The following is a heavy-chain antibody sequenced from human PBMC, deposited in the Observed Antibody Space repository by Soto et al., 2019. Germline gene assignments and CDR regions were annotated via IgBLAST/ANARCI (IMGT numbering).Heavy chain of an antibody. Sequence: EVQLLESGGGLVQPGGSLRLSCAASGFTFHTYAMSWVRQTPGKGLEWISGILGSGGTYYADSVKGRFTISRDNSKNTLYLQMNSLSAEDTAMYYCAKDRQPDGFWPFVHWGQGPLITFSS. V-gene: IGHV3-23*01. D-gene: IGHD3-3*01. CDR2: ILGSGGT. CDR1: GFTFHTYA. CDR3: AKDRQPDGFWPFVH. J-gene: IGHJ4*02.